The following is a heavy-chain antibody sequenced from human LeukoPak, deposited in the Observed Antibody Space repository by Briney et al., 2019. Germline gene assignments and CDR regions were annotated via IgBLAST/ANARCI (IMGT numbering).Heavy chain of an antibody. V-gene: IGHV4-38-2*02. CDR3: ARKEWVPYYFDY. CDR1: GYSVSSGYY. Sequence: SETLSLTCTVSGYSVSSGYYWGWIRQPPGKGLEWVGSIYHSGSTYYNPPLKSRVTISVDMSKNQFSLRLTSVTAADTAVYHCARKEWVPYYFDYWGQGALVTVSS. CDR2: IYHSGST. J-gene: IGHJ4*02. D-gene: IGHD1-26*01.